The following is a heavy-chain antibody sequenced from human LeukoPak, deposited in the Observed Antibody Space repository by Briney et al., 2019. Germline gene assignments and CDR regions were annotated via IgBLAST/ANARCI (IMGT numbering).Heavy chain of an antibody. CDR1: GFTFSSYW. CDR3: ARELDHYYGSVFDP. Sequence: GGSLRLSCAASGFTFSSYWMSWARQAPGKGLEWVANIKQDGSEKYYVDSVKGRFTISRDNAKNSLYLQMNSLRAEDTAVYYCARELDHYYGSVFDPWGQGTLVTVSS. CDR2: IKQDGSEK. J-gene: IGHJ5*02. D-gene: IGHD3-10*01. V-gene: IGHV3-7*03.